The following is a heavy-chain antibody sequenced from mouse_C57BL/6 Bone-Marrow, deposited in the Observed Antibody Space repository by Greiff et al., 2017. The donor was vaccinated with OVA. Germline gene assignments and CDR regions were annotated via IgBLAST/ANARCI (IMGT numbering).Heavy chain of an antibody. CDR2: IWSGGST. CDR3: ARNYCSSSYRGYFDV. D-gene: IGHD1-1*01. V-gene: IGHV2-2*01. J-gene: IGHJ1*03. Sequence: VQLQQSGPGLVQPSQSLSITCTVSGFSLTSYGVHWVRQAPGKGLEWLGVIWSGGSTDYNAAFISRLSISKDNSKSQVFYKMNRLQSDDTAIYYCARNYCSSSYRGYFDVWGTGTTVTVSS. CDR1: GFSLTSYG.